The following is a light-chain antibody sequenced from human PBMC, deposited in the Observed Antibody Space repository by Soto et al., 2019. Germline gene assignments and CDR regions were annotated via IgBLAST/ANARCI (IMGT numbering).Light chain of an antibody. CDR1: QSISST. CDR2: GAS. CDR3: QQYNKWPPWT. Sequence: IEMTQSPSSLPVSPRERATLSCRASQSISSTLAWYQQRPGQAPRRLIRGASRRATGIPDRFSGSGSGTEFTLTISSLQSEDFAVYYCQQYNKWPPWTFGQGTKVDIK. V-gene: IGKV3D-15*01. J-gene: IGKJ1*01.